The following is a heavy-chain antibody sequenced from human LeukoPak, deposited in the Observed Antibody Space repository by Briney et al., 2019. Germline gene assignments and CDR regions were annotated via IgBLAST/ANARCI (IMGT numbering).Heavy chain of an antibody. Sequence: HPGGSLRLSCAASGFTFSSYGMHWVRQAPGKGLEWVAVISYDGSNKYYADSVKGRLTISRDNSKNTLYLQMNSLRAEDTAVYYCAKGLENAAWTPYYWGQGTLVTVSS. CDR3: AKGLENAAWTPYY. D-gene: IGHD3/OR15-3a*01. J-gene: IGHJ4*02. CDR1: GFTFSSYG. CDR2: ISYDGSNK. V-gene: IGHV3-30*18.